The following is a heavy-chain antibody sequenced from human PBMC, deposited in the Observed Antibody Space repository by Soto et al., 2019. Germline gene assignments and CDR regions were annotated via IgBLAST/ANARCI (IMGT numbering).Heavy chain of an antibody. CDR2: IKQDGSEK. CDR1: GFTFSSYW. J-gene: IGHJ6*01. CDR3: ARARGIVVVPAALTFGYYYGMDV. D-gene: IGHD2-2*01. Sequence: EVQLVESGGGLVQPGGSLRLSCAASGFTFSSYWMSWVRQAPGKGLEWVANIKQDGSEKYYVDSVKGRFTISRDNAKNSLYLQMNSLRAEDTAVYYCARARGIVVVPAALTFGYYYGMDVW. V-gene: IGHV3-7*03.